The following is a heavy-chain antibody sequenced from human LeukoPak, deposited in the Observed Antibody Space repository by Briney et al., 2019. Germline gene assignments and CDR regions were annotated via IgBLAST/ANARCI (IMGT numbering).Heavy chain of an antibody. V-gene: IGHV4-39*01. J-gene: IGHJ4*02. Sequence: SETLSLTCTVSGGSISSSSYYWGWIRQPPGKGLEWIGSIYYSGSTFYNPSLKSRVTISVDTSKNQFSLKLSSVTAADTAVYYCARLLGSGYYTFDSWGQGTLVTVSS. CDR1: GGSISSSSYY. CDR3: ARLLGSGYYTFDS. CDR2: IYYSGST. D-gene: IGHD3-22*01.